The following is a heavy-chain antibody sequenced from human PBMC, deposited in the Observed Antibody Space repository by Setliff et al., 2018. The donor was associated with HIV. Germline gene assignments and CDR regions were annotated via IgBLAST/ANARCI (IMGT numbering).Heavy chain of an antibody. V-gene: IGHV4-59*12. CDR3: ASTGHIEIDPLQPFEI. CDR1: GGSIRSYY. Sequence: SETLSLTCTVSGGSIRSYYWSWIRQSPGKGLEWIGYIFYGGNANYSPSLKGRVTMSLDTSRNQFSLKLTSVTAADTAVYYCASTGHIEIDPLQPFEIWGQGTMVTVSS. D-gene: IGHD5-12*01. J-gene: IGHJ3*02. CDR2: IFYGGNA.